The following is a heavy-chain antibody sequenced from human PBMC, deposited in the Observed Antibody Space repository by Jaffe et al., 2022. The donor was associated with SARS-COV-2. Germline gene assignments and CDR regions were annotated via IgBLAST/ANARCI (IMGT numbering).Heavy chain of an antibody. D-gene: IGHD3-22*01. CDR3: VNEYSHTQKGMIA. J-gene: IGHJ5*02. CDR1: GFTFSSYA. Sequence: EVQLVESGGGLVQPGGSLRLSCSASGFTFSSYAMHWVRQAPGKGLEYVSAISSNGGSTYYADSVKGRFTISRDNSKNTLYLQMSSLRAEDTAVYYCVNEYSHTQKGMIAWGQGTLVTVSS. V-gene: IGHV3-64D*09. CDR2: ISSNGGST.